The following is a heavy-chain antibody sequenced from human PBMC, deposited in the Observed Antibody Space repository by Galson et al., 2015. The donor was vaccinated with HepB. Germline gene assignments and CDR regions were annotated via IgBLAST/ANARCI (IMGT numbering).Heavy chain of an antibody. D-gene: IGHD3-3*01. CDR3: ATLYYDFWSGKYYFDY. CDR1: GYTFTSYG. CDR2: ISAYNGNT. J-gene: IGHJ4*02. Sequence: SVKVSCKASGYTFTSYGISWVRQAPGQGLEWMGWISAYNGNTNYAQKLQGRVTMTTDTSTSTAYMELRSLRSDDTAVYYCATLYYDFWSGKYYFDYWGQGTLVTVSS. V-gene: IGHV1-18*01.